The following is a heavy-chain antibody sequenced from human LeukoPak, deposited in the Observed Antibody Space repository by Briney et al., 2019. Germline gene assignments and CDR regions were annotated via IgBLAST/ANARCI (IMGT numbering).Heavy chain of an antibody. J-gene: IGHJ4*02. Sequence: SETLSLTCSISGDSMRGYYGSWIRQPPGKGLEWIGYIFYSGSTNYNPSLKSRVTISVDTSKNQFSLKLSSVTAADTAVYYCARDRLQYLDYWGQGTLVTVSS. CDR1: GDSMRGYY. V-gene: IGHV4-59*01. D-gene: IGHD3-16*01. CDR3: ARDRLQYLDY. CDR2: IFYSGST.